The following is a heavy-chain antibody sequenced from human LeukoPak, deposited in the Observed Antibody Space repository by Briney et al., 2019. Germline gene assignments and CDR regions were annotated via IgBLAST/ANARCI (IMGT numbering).Heavy chain of an antibody. CDR3: ARATYNWNYVYY. CDR2: IYYSGST. CDR1: GGSISSSSYY. D-gene: IGHD1-20*01. V-gene: IGHV4-39*01. J-gene: IGHJ4*02. Sequence: SETLSLTCTASGGSISSSSYYWGWIRQPPGKGLEWIGSIYYSGSTYYNPSLKSRVTISVDTSKNQFSLKLSSVTAADTAVYYCARATYNWNYVYYWGQGTLVTVSS.